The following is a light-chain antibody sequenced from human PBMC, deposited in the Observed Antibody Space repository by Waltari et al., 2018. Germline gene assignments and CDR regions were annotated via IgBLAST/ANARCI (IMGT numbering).Light chain of an antibody. CDR3: GTLDTSLSAWV. Sequence: QSVLTQAPSVSAAPGQKVTIPCAGRSSNIGTKYVSWYQQFPGTAPQLLIYDTSKRPSVIPDRFSASKSGTSATLGITGLQTGDEANYYCGTLDTSLSAWVFGGGTKLTVL. CDR2: DTS. V-gene: IGLV1-51*01. CDR1: SSNIGTKY. J-gene: IGLJ3*02.